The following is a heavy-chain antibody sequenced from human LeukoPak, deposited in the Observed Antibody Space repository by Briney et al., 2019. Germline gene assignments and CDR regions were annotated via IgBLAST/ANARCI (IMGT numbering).Heavy chain of an antibody. CDR3: ARFSSGCSTASCYLTY. V-gene: IGHV4-59*11. J-gene: IGHJ4*02. CDR2: IFYTGTT. D-gene: IGHD2-2*01. Sequence: SETLSLTCTVSGGSLNSHYWSWILQPPGKGLELIGHIFYTGTTFYNPSLNSRVTISLDTSRNQFSLRLTSVTAADSAVYYCARFSSGCSTASCYLTYWGQGTLVTVSS. CDR1: GGSLNSHY.